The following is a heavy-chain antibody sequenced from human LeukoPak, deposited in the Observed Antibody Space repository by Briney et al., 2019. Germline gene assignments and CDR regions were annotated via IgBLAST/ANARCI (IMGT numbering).Heavy chain of an antibody. Sequence: GGSLRLSCAASGFTFSSYWMHWVRQAPGKGLVWVSRINGDGSSTSYADSVKGRFTISRHTSKKTLYLQMNSLRAEDTAVYYCAREVMAKRRAFDIWGQGTVVTVSS. J-gene: IGHJ3*02. CDR3: AREVMAKRRAFDI. CDR2: INGDGSST. CDR1: GFTFSSYW. V-gene: IGHV3-74*01. D-gene: IGHD2-8*01.